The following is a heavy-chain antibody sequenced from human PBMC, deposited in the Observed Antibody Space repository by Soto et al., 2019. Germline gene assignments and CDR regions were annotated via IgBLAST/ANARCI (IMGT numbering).Heavy chain of an antibody. CDR2: IYSRGNT. CDR3: ARGTYYFYMDV. Sequence: SEALSLTCTVSCGSISSCSYHWGWIRQPPGKGLEWIGYIYSRGNTYYNPSLKSRVTISLDTSDNQFSLTLSSVTAADTAVYYCARGTYYFYMDVWGKGTTVTVSS. J-gene: IGHJ6*03. CDR1: CGSISSCSYH. V-gene: IGHV4-31*03.